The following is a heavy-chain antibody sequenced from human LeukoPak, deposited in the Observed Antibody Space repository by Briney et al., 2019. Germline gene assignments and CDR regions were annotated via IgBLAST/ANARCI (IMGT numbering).Heavy chain of an antibody. CDR3: AKEGAAPGPDFDY. Sequence: SETLSLTCTVSGGSVSSGTYYWSWIRQPPGKGLEWIGYIYYTGSTNYNPSLKSRLTISVDTSKNQFSLKLSSVTAADTAVYYCAKEGAAPGPDFDYWGQGTLVIVSS. J-gene: IGHJ4*02. CDR2: IYYTGST. CDR1: GGSVSSGTYY. V-gene: IGHV4-61*01. D-gene: IGHD6-13*01.